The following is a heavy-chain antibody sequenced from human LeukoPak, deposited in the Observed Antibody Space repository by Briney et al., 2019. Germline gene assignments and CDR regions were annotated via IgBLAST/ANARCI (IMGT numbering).Heavy chain of an antibody. J-gene: IGHJ4*02. CDR2: INHSGST. Sequence: SETLSLTCTVSGGSISSGGYYWSWIRQPPGKGLEWIGEINHSGSTNYNPSLKSRVTISVDTSKNQFSLKLSSVTAADTAVYYCARAKDTAMAPSFDYWGQGTLVTVSS. CDR3: ARAKDTAMAPSFDY. V-gene: IGHV4-39*07. D-gene: IGHD5-18*01. CDR1: GGSISSGGYY.